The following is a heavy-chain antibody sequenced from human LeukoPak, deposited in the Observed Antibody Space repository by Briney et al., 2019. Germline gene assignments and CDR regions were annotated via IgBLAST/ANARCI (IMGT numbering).Heavy chain of an antibody. J-gene: IGHJ6*02. CDR1: GFTFSSYS. CDR3: AGGYSSSWYYYYYYGMDV. D-gene: IGHD6-13*01. CDR2: ISSSSTI. Sequence: RTGGSLRLSCAASGFTFSSYSMNWVRQAPGKSLECVSYISSSSTIYYADSVKGRFTISRDNAKNSLYLQMNGMRAEDTAVYYCAGGYSSSWYYYYYYGMDVWGQGATVTVSS. V-gene: IGHV3-48*01.